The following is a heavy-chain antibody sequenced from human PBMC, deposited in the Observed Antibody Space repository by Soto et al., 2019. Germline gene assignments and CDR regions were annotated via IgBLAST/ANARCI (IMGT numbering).Heavy chain of an antibody. CDR2: ISYDGSYK. CDR3: AKDPTRDRLVVVVAATPDY. V-gene: IGHV3-30*18. D-gene: IGHD2-15*01. CDR1: GFTFSSYG. J-gene: IGHJ4*02. Sequence: GESLRLSCAASGFTFSSYGMHWVRQAPGKGLEWVAVISYDGSYKYYADSVKGRFTISRDNSKNTLYLQMNSLRAEDTAVYFCAKDPTRDRLVVVVAATPDYWGQGTLVTVSS.